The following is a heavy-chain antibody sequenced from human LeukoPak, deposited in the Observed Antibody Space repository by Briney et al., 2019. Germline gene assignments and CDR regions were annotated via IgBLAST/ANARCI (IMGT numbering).Heavy chain of an antibody. Sequence: KAGGSLRLSCAASGFTFSSYTMNWVRQAPGKGLEWVSSISSSSSYIYHADSVKGRFTFSRDNAKNSLYLQMNSLRAEDTAVYYCARAKRNGFDIWGQGTMVTVSS. CDR3: ARAKRNGFDI. CDR2: ISSSSSYI. J-gene: IGHJ3*02. CDR1: GFTFSSYT. V-gene: IGHV3-21*01.